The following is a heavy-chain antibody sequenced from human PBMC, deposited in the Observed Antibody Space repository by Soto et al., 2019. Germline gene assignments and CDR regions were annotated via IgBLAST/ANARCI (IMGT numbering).Heavy chain of an antibody. CDR3: AKPAGAMVREISYYMDF. Sequence: GMRRLSKTKGKGLEWVAVISYDGSNKYYADSVKGRFTISRDNSKNTLYLQMNSLRAEDTAVYYCAKPAGAMVREISYYMDFWGNGPTVTVSS. CDR2: ISYDGSNK. D-gene: IGHD3-10*01. V-gene: IGHV3-30*18. CDR1: G. J-gene: IGHJ6*03.